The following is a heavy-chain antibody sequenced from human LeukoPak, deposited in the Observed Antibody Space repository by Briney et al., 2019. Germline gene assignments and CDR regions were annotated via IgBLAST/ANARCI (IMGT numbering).Heavy chain of an antibody. CDR1: GGSFSGYY. V-gene: IGHV4-34*01. D-gene: IGHD6-13*01. CDR3: ARADYSSSWSHYYYMDV. CDR2: INHSGST. Sequence: SETLSLTCAVYGGSFSGYYWSWVRQPPGKGLEWIGEINHSGSTNYNPSLKSRVTISVETSKNQFSLKMRYRPAADTAVYYCARADYSSSWSHYYYMDVWGKGTTVTVSS. J-gene: IGHJ6*03.